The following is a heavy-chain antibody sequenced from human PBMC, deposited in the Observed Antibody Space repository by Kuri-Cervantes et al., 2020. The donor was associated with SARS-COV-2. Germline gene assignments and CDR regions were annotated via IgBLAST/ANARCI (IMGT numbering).Heavy chain of an antibody. V-gene: IGHV4-4*07. Sequence: SETLSLTCTVSGGTISSYYWSWIRQPAGKGLEWIGRIYTSGSTNYNPSLKSRVTMSVDTSKNQFSRKLSSVTAADTAVYYCARSRYCSSTSCYGYYYYYGMDVWGQGTTVTVSS. J-gene: IGHJ6*02. CDR3: ARSRYCSSTSCYGYYYYYGMDV. CDR2: IYTSGST. CDR1: GGTISSYY. D-gene: IGHD2-2*01.